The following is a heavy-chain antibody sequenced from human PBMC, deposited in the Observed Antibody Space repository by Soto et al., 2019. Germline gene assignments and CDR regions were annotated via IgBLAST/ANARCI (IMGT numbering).Heavy chain of an antibody. CDR2: INPNSGGT. J-gene: IGHJ4*02. Sequence: QVPLVQSGAEVKKPGASVRVSCKASGYTFTDYYMHWVRQAPGQGLEWMGWINPNSGGTNYAQKFQGRVAVTRDTSISTAYMELSRLTFDDTAVYFCARDGRKDGVDHWGQGTLVTVSS. CDR3: ARDGRKDGVDH. CDR1: GYTFTDYY. V-gene: IGHV1-2*02.